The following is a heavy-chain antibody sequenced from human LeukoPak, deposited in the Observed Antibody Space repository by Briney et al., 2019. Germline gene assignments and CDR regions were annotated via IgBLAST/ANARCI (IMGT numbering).Heavy chain of an antibody. Sequence: GGSLRLSCAASGFTFDDYAMHWVRQAPGKGLEWVSGISWNSGSIGYADSVKGRFTISRDNAKNSLYLQMNSLRAEDMALYYCAKRDSSDAFAIWGRGTMVTVSS. CDR3: AKRDSSDAFAI. CDR1: GFTFDDYA. CDR2: ISWNSGSI. D-gene: IGHD3-22*01. V-gene: IGHV3-9*03. J-gene: IGHJ3*02.